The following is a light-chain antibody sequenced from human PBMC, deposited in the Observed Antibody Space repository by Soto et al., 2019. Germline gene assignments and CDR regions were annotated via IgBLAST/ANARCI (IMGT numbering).Light chain of an antibody. CDR2: VTS. CDR3: QQYGSSPWG. CDR1: QSVSSN. J-gene: IGKJ1*01. Sequence: EIVMTPSPATLSVSPGERATLSCRASQSVSSNLAWYQQKPGQAPRLLIYVTSSRATGVPDRFSGSGSGTDFTLTINRLEPEDFAVYYCQQYGSSPWGFGQGTKVDIK. V-gene: IGKV3-20*01.